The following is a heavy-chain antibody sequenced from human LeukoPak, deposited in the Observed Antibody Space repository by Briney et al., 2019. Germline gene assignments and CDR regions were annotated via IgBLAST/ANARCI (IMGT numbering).Heavy chain of an antibody. J-gene: IGHJ4*02. CDR2: IYHSGST. CDR3: ARGGTMVRGVQPSDY. CDR1: GYSISSGYY. D-gene: IGHD3-10*01. Sequence: SGTLSLTCTVSGYSISSGYYWGWIRQPPGKGLEWIGSIYHSGSTYYNPSLKSRVTISVDTSKNQFSLKLSSVTAADTAVYYCARGGTMVRGVQPSDYWGQGTLVTVSS. V-gene: IGHV4-38-2*02.